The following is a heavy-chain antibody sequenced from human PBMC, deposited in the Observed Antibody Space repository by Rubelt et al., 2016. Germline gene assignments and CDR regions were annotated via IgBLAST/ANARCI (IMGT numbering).Heavy chain of an antibody. D-gene: IGHD3-16*01. CDR2: ISSSSSSI. CDR3: VNYDSWFDP. J-gene: IGHJ5*02. CDR1: GFTFSSYS. V-gene: IGHV3-21*04. Sequence: EVQLVESGGGLIQPGGSLRLSCAASGFTFSSYSMNWVRQAPGKGLEWVSSISSSSSSIYYADSVKGRFTISRDNAKNSLYLQVNSLRAEDMTVYYCVNYDSWFDPWGQGTLVTVSS.